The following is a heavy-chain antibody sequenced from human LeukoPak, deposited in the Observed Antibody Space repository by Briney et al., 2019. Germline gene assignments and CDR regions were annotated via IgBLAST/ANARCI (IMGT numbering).Heavy chain of an antibody. CDR3: ARVKQQLDHYYYYGIDV. CDR1: GYTFTSYY. CDR2: INPSGGST. Sequence: GASVKVSCKASGYTFTSYYMHWVRQAPGQGLEWMGIINPSGGSTSHAQKFQGRVTMTRDTSTSTVYMELSSLRSEDTAVYYCARVKQQLDHYYYYGIDVWGQGTTVTVSS. V-gene: IGHV1-46*01. D-gene: IGHD6-13*01. J-gene: IGHJ6*02.